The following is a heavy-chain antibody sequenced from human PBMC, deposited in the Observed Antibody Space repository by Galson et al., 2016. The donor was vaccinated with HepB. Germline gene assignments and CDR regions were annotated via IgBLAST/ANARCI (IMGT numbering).Heavy chain of an antibody. J-gene: IGHJ3*02. Sequence: SLRLSCAASGFPFTTSALNWVRQAPGKGLQWVSFISGSGTTTFYTDSVKGRFTISSANSKNMLYLHMDSLAAEDTAVYSCAKPRRYNHDALHIWGQGTMVTVSS. CDR3: AKPRRYNHDALHI. D-gene: IGHD5-18*01. CDR2: ISGSGTTT. CDR1: GFPFTTSA. V-gene: IGHV3-23*01.